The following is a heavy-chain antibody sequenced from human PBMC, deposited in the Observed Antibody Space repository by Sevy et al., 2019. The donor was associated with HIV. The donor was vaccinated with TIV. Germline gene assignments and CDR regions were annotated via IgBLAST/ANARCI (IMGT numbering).Heavy chain of an antibody. V-gene: IGHV3-30-3*01. CDR1: GFTFNRYS. J-gene: IGHJ1*01. Sequence: GALRLSCAASGFTFNRYSMHWVRQAPGEGLELVATISFDATNKHYPDSVKGRITISRDNFQNSLFLQMDSLRPDDTAVYYCALERLSSDVAEYFQNWGQGTLVTVSS. D-gene: IGHD1-1*01. CDR2: ISFDATNK. CDR3: ALERLSSDVAEYFQN.